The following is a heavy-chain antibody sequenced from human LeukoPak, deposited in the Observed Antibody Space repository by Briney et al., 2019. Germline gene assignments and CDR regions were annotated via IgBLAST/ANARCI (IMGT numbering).Heavy chain of an antibody. CDR1: GFTFTDPA. CDR2: VSGSGGNT. CDR3: AKSLAVPGSPDY. Sequence: GGSLRLSCAASGFTFTDPAMTWVRQAPGKGLEWVSTVSGSGGNTYYADSVKGRFTISRDNSENTLYLQMNSLRAQDTAVYYCAKSLAVPGSPDYWGQGTLVTVSS. J-gene: IGHJ4*02. D-gene: IGHD6-19*01. V-gene: IGHV3-23*01.